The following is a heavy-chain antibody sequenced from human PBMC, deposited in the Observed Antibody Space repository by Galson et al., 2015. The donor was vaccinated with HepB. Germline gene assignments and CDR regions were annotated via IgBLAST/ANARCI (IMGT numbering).Heavy chain of an antibody. D-gene: IGHD2-15*01. V-gene: IGHV3-15*07. Sequence: SLRLSCAASGFTFSNAWMNWVRQAPGKGLEWVGRIKSKTDGGTTDYAAPVKGRFTISRDDSKNTLYLQMNSLKTEDTAVYYCTTAPESDPGGNFGYWGQGTLVTVSS. CDR1: GFTFSNAW. CDR3: TTAPESDPGGNFGY. J-gene: IGHJ4*02. CDR2: IKSKTDGGTT.